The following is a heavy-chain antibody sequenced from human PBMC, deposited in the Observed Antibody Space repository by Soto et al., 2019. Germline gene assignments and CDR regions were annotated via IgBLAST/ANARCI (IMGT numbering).Heavy chain of an antibody. D-gene: IGHD3-22*01. CDR1: GYTLTELS. J-gene: IGHJ4*02. V-gene: IGHV1-24*01. Sequence: ASVKVSCKXSGYTLTELSMHWVRQAPGKGLEWMGGFDPEDGETIYAQKFQGRVTMTEDTSTDTAYMELSSLRSEDTAVYYCATDTPPGYYDSSGYYHTGDGLDYWGQGTLVTVSS. CDR2: FDPEDGET. CDR3: ATDTPPGYYDSSGYYHTGDGLDY.